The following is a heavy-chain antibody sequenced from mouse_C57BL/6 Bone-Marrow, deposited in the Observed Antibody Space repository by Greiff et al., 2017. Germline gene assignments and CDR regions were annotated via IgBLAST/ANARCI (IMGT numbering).Heavy chain of an antibody. CDR1: GYTFTSYW. D-gene: IGHD1-1*01. Sequence: VQLQQPGAELVKPGASVKMSCKASGYTFTSYWITWVKQRPGQGLEWIGDIYPGSGSTNYNEKFKSKATLTVDTSSSTAYMQLSSLTSEDSAVYYCAKGGSSYGGAMDYWGQGTSVTVSS. J-gene: IGHJ4*01. V-gene: IGHV1-55*01. CDR3: AKGGSSYGGAMDY. CDR2: IYPGSGST.